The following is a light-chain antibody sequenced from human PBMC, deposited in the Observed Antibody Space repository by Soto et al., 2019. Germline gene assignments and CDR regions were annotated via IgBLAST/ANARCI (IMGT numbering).Light chain of an antibody. J-gene: IGKJ2*01. CDR1: QSVNSN. Sequence: EIVMTQSPATLSVSPGERVTLSCRASQSVNSNLAWYQQKPGQAPRLLISGASTRATDIPVRFSGSGSGTEFTLTISSLQSEDFAVYYCQEYDTWPPNTFGQGTKLEIK. V-gene: IGKV3-15*01. CDR3: QEYDTWPPNT. CDR2: GAS.